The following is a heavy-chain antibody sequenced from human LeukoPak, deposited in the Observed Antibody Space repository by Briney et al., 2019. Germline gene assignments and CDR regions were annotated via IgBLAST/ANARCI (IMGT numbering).Heavy chain of an antibody. V-gene: IGHV3-21*01. J-gene: IGHJ4*02. Sequence: GGSLRLSCAASGFTFSSYSMNWVRQAPGKGLEWVSSISSSSSYIYYADSVKGRFTISRDNAKNSLYLQMNSLRAEDTAVYFCISHTAATTYFDYWGQGTLVTVSS. CDR3: ISHTAATTYFDY. D-gene: IGHD1-1*01. CDR1: GFTFSSYS. CDR2: ISSSSSYI.